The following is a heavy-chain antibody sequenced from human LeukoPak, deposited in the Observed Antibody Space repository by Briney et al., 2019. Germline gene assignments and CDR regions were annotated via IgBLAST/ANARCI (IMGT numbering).Heavy chain of an antibody. J-gene: IGHJ4*02. CDR3: VKDRTPAGRWNFDF. V-gene: IGHV3-23*01. D-gene: IGHD4-23*01. CDR1: GFTFGTIA. CDR2: LFGSGGGI. Sequence: PGRSLRLSCVAPGFTFGTIAINWVRQAPGRGLEWLAVLFGSGGGIFYAEFPEDRFTISRANSKYTLYLQMNSLRVDDTAVYYCVKDRTPAGRWNFDFWGQGTLVTVSS.